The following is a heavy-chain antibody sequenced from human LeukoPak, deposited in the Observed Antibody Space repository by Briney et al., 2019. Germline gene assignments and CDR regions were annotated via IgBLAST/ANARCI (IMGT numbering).Heavy chain of an antibody. CDR1: GFTFSSYA. CDR3: ARGGSDY. Sequence: GGSLRLSCAASGFTFSSYAMTWVRQAPGKGLEWVATIKQDGSEKYYVDSVKGRFTISRDNAKNSLYLQMNSLRAEDTAVYYCARGGSDYWGQGTLVTVSS. J-gene: IGHJ4*02. CDR2: IKQDGSEK. V-gene: IGHV3-7*01.